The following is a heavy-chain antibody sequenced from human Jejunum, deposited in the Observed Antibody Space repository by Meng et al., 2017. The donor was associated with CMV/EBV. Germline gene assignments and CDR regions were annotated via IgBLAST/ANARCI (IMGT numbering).Heavy chain of an antibody. J-gene: IGHJ4*02. V-gene: IGHV4-39*07. CDR3: ARDLTNNWFYY. CDR1: GDPISSGSHY. Sequence: QMQLQESGPGLLKPAETLSLTCTASGDPISSGSHYWAWTRQSPGKRLEWIGSMLFSGIADYNPSLKSRVTISLDATQRQFSLRLTSVTAADTAVYFCARDLTNNWFYYWGQGTLVTVSS. D-gene: IGHD1-1*01. CDR2: MLFSGIA.